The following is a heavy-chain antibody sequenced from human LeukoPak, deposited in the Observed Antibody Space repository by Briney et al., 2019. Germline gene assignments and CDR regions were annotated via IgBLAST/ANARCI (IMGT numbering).Heavy chain of an antibody. CDR2: IYYSGST. CDR3: ARDAFMTTVTMYYYYYMDV. D-gene: IGHD4-17*01. V-gene: IGHV4-39*07. CDR1: GGSISSYY. Sequence: PSETLSLTCTVSGGSISSYYWGWIRQPPGKGLEWIGSIYYSGSTYYNPSLKSRVTISVDTSKNQFSLKLSSVTAADTAVYYCARDAFMTTVTMYYYYYMDVWGKGTTVTVSS. J-gene: IGHJ6*03.